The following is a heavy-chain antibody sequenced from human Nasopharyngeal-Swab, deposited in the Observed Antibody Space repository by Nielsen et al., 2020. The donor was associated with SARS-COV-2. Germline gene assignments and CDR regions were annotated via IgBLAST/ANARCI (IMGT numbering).Heavy chain of an antibody. D-gene: IGHD3-10*01. CDR3: ARGGGWFGELLGGYYYYYYYMDV. J-gene: IGHJ6*03. Sequence: WIRQPPGKGLEWIGYIYYSGSTYYNPSLKSRVTISVDTSKNQFSLKLSSVTAADTAVYHCARGGGWFGELLGGYYYYYYYMDVWGKGTTVTVSS. CDR2: IYYSGST. V-gene: IGHV4-31*02.